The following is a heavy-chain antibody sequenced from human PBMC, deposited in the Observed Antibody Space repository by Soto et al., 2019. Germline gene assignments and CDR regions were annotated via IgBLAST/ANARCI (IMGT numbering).Heavy chain of an antibody. Sequence: GGPMRLSCAASGCTFSSYSMNWVRKATGKGLEWVSYISSSSSTIYYADSVKGRFTISRDNAKNSPYLQMNSLRAEDTAVYYCARYFYSSGYYYYYGMDVWGQGTTVTVSS. CDR3: ARYFYSSGYYYYYGMDV. CDR2: ISSSSSTI. V-gene: IGHV3-48*01. CDR1: GCTFSSYS. D-gene: IGHD3-22*01. J-gene: IGHJ6*02.